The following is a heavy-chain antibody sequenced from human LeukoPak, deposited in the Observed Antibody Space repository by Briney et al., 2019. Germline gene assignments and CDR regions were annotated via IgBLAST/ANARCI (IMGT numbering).Heavy chain of an antibody. CDR1: GFTFSSYG. V-gene: IGHV3-33*01. J-gene: IGHJ4*02. CDR2: IWNDGSNK. CDR3: ARAQLWLLVSLPYDY. Sequence: GRSLRLSCAASGFTFSSYGMHWVRQAPGKGLEGVAVIWNDGSNKYYADSVKGRFTIPRDNYKNTLYLQMNSMRAEDTAVYYCARAQLWLLVSLPYDYWGQGTLVTVSS. D-gene: IGHD5-18*01.